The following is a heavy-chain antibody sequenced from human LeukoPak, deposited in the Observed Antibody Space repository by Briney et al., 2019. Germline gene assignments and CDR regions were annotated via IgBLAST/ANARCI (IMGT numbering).Heavy chain of an antibody. CDR1: GFTFDDYT. CDR2: ISWDGGST. J-gene: IGHJ4*02. V-gene: IGHV3-43*01. D-gene: IGHD3-10*01. Sequence: PGGSLRLSCAASGFTFDDYTMHWVRQAPGKGLEWVSLISWDGGSTYYADSVKGRFTISRDNSRNTLYLQMNSLKTEDTAMYYCARVVWGSESRTPPPQYWGQGSLVTVSS. CDR3: ARVVWGSESRTPPPQY.